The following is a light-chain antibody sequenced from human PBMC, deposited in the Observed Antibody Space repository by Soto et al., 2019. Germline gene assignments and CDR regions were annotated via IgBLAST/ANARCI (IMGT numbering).Light chain of an antibody. CDR2: AAS. J-gene: IGKJ1*01. CDR1: QSVSSY. CDR3: HRRSNCAWT. V-gene: IGKV3-11*01. Sequence: EIVLTQSPATLSLSPGERATLSCRASQSVSSYLAWYQQKPGQAPRLLIYAASNRATGIPVRFNGSGSGTDFTLTISSLEPEDFSCYYGHRRSNCAWTFGEGMEVEI.